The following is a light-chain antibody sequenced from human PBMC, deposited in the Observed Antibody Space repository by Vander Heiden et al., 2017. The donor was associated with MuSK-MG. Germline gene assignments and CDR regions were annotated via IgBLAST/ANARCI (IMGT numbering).Light chain of an antibody. J-gene: IGLJ2*01. CDR3: CSYAGSSAFV. CDR2: AVS. V-gene: IGLV2-23*02. CDR1: ISAVATYNL. Sequence: QSVLTQPASVSGSPGQSITISCTGTISAVATYNLVSWYQHHPNRAPKVIIYAVSQRPSGVSTRFSGSKSGNTASLTISGLQAEDEGDYYCCSYAGSSAFVFGGGTKLTVL.